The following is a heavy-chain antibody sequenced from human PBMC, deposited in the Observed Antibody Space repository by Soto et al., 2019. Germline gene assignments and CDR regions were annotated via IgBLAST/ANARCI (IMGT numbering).Heavy chain of an antibody. D-gene: IGHD3-3*01. Sequence: ASVKVSCKASGYTFTGYYMHWVRQAPGQGLEWMGWINPNSGGTNYAQKFQGWVTMTRDTSISTAYMELSRLRSDDTAVYYCARVRNLFDYDFWRGYYDYWGQGTLVTVSS. CDR2: INPNSGGT. J-gene: IGHJ4*02. V-gene: IGHV1-2*04. CDR1: GYTFTGYY. CDR3: ARVRNLFDYDFWRGYYDY.